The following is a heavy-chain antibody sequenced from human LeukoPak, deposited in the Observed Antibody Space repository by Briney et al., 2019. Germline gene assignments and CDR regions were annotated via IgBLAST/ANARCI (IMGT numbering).Heavy chain of an antibody. Sequence: GGSLRLSCAASGFTFSSYAMSWVRQAPGKGLEWVSAISGSGGSTYYADSVKGRFTISRDNSKNTLYLQMNSLRAEDTAVYYCAKSLPNYCDSSGYSGLDYWGQGTLVTVSS. CDR1: GFTFSSYA. CDR2: ISGSGGST. CDR3: AKSLPNYCDSSGYSGLDY. D-gene: IGHD3-22*01. V-gene: IGHV3-23*01. J-gene: IGHJ4*02.